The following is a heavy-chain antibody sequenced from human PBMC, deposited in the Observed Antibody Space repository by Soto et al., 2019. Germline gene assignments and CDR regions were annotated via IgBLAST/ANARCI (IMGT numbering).Heavy chain of an antibody. V-gene: IGHV3-15*01. CDR3: TTDSDGGWSTSGYFQH. CDR1: GFTFSNAW. D-gene: IGHD2-15*01. CDR2: IKSKTDGGTT. Sequence: EVQLVESGGGLVKPGGSRRLSCAASGFTFSNAWMSWVRQAPGKGLEWVGRIKSKTDGGTTDYAAPVKGRFTISSDDSKNTLNLQMNSLKTEDTAVYYCTTDSDGGWSTSGYFQHWGQGTLVTVSS. J-gene: IGHJ1*01.